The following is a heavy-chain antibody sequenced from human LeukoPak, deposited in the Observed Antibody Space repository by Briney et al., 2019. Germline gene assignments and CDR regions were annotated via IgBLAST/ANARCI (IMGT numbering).Heavy chain of an antibody. CDR3: ASTYYFGSATPNWFDT. Sequence: PSETLCLTCSVSGGSINQYDSYWGLIRQPPGKGLEWVGCFSESVTNYYNPSLKTRVTIFVDASKNLFSLKLSSVTAADTAVYYCASTYYFGSATPNWFDTWGQGILVTVSS. J-gene: IGHJ5*02. V-gene: IGHV4-39*01. D-gene: IGHD3-10*01. CDR1: GGSINQYDSY. CDR2: FSESVTN.